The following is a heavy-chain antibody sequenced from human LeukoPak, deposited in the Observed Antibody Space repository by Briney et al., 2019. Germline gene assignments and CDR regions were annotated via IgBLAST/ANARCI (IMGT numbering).Heavy chain of an antibody. Sequence: SQTLSLTCAISGDSVSSDSAAWNWIRQSPSRGLEWLGRTYCRSKWYNDYAVSVNSRVTISPDTSKNQFSLQLKSVTPEDTAVYYCARTIGGAGTVGGFYYWGQGTLVTVSS. V-gene: IGHV6-1*01. J-gene: IGHJ4*02. CDR3: ARTIGGAGTVGGFYY. D-gene: IGHD6-19*01. CDR1: GDSVSSDSAA. CDR2: TYCRSKWYN.